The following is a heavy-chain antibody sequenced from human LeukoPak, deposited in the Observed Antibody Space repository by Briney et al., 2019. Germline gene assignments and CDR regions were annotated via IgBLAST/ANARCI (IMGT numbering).Heavy chain of an antibody. V-gene: IGHV3-30-3*01. CDR2: ISYDGSNK. Sequence: GGSLRLSCAASGFTFSSYAMHWVRQAPGKGLEWVAVISYDGSNKYYADSVKGRFTISRDNAKNSLYLQMNSLRAEDTAVYYCARDSWFGEFFDYWGQGTLVTVSS. D-gene: IGHD3-10*01. J-gene: IGHJ4*02. CDR3: ARDSWFGEFFDY. CDR1: GFTFSSYA.